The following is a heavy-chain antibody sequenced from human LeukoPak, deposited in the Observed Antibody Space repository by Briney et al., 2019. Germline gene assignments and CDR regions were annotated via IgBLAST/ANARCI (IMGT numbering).Heavy chain of an antibody. J-gene: IGHJ4*02. CDR1: GGSISSGGYY. CDR2: IYYSGST. V-gene: IGHV4-31*03. D-gene: IGHD2-21*02. Sequence: SETLSLTCTVSGGSISSGGYYWSWIRQHPGKGLEWIGYIYYSGSTYYNPSLKSRVTISVDTSKNQFSLKLSSVTAADTAVYYCARIDCVDYYFDYWGQGTLVTVSS. CDR3: ARIDCVDYYFDY.